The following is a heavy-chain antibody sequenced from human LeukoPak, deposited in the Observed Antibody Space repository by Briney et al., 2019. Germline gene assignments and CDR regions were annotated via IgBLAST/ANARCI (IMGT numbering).Heavy chain of an antibody. Sequence: PGGSLRLSCAASGLTVSSNYMSWVRQAPGKGLEWVSPIYSGSSTYYADSVKGRFTISRDKSKNTLYLQMSSLRVEDTAVYYCAMGAIVATIDYWGQGTLVTVSS. CDR1: GLTVSSNY. D-gene: IGHD5-12*01. CDR2: IYSGSST. V-gene: IGHV3-66*01. J-gene: IGHJ4*02. CDR3: AMGAIVATIDY.